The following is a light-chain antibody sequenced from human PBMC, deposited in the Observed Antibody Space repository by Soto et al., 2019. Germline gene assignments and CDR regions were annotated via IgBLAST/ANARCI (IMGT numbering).Light chain of an antibody. J-gene: IGKJ4*01. CDR2: GAV. V-gene: IGKV1-39*01. CDR3: QQSYSSPRT. CDR1: QSISSY. Sequence: DIQMTQSPSSLSASVGDRVTVTCRASQSISSYLNWYQQKPGKAPKLLIYGAVNLQSGVPSRFSGSGSGTDFTLTISSLQPEDFATYYCQQSYSSPRTFGGGTKVDIK.